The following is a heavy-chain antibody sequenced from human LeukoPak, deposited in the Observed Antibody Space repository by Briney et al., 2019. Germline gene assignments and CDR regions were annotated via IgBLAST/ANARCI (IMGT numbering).Heavy chain of an antibody. J-gene: IGHJ4*02. CDR2: VDPSDSYT. Sequence: KVSSKASGYTFTSYWITWVRQMPGKGLEWMGRVDPSDSYTNYNPSFQGHVTISADKSINTAYLQWSSLKASDTAIFYCARDDTHYFDFWGQGTLVTVTS. D-gene: IGHD3-22*01. CDR3: ARDDTHYFDF. CDR1: GYTFTSYW. V-gene: IGHV5-10-1*01.